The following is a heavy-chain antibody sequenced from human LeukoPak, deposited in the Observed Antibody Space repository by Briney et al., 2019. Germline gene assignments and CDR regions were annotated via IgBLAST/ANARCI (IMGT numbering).Heavy chain of an antibody. CDR2: IRYDGSKT. J-gene: IGHJ4*02. V-gene: IGHV3-30*02. CDR1: GFIFKNFG. D-gene: IGHD7-27*01. Sequence: QSGGSLRLSCAASGFIFKNFGMHWVRQAPGKGLEWVAFIRYDGSKTYYADSVKGRFTISRDNSNNTLFLQMNSLRPEDTAVYFCAKDRSWGLTSAEYWGQGTLVTVSS. CDR3: AKDRSWGLTSAEY.